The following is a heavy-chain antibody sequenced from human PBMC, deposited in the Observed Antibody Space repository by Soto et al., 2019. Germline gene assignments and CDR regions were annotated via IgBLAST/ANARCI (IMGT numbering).Heavy chain of an antibody. CDR1: GFTFSSYA. J-gene: IGHJ4*02. V-gene: IGHV3-30-3*01. CDR2: ISYDGSNK. D-gene: IGHD6-19*01. Sequence: GGSLRLSCAASGFTFSSYAMHWVRQAPGKGLEWVAVISYDGSNKYYADSVKGRFTISRDNSKNTLYLQMNSLRAEDTAVYYCARAYSSGWYYFDYWGQGTLVTVSS. CDR3: ARAYSSGWYYFDY.